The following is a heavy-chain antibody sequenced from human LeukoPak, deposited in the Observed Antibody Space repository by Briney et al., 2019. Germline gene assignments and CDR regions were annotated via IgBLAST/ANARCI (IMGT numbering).Heavy chain of an antibody. CDR3: ATAILDGYNYAQNY. V-gene: IGHV1-24*01. D-gene: IGHD5-24*01. Sequence: ASVKVSCKVSGYTLTELSMHWVRQAPGKGLEWMGGFDPEDGETIYAQKFQGRVTMTEDTSTDTAYMELSSLRSEDTAVYYCATAILDGYNYAQNYWGQGTLVTVSS. CDR1: GYTLTELS. CDR2: FDPEDGET. J-gene: IGHJ4*02.